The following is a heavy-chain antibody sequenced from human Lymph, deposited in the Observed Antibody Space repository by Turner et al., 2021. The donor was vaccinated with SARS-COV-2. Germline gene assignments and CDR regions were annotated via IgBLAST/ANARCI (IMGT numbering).Heavy chain of an antibody. J-gene: IGHJ6*02. V-gene: IGHV1-69*10. CDR2: IIPILRIA. D-gene: IGHD3-10*01. CDR3: ARVVGGFGELGYYYYYGMDV. Sequence: QVQLVQSGAEVKKPGSSVKVSCKASGGTFSSYAISWVRQAPGQGLEWMGVIIPILRIATYAQKFQGRVTITAEKSTSTAYMERSSLRSEDTAVFYCARVVGGFGELGYYYYYGMDVWGQGTTVTVSS. CDR1: GGTFSSYA.